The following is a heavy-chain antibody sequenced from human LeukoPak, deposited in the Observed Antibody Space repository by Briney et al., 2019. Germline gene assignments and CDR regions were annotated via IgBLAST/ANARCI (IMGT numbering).Heavy chain of an antibody. D-gene: IGHD3-22*01. Sequence: ASVKVSCKASGGTFSSYTISWVRQAPGQGLEWMGRIIPILGIANYAQKSQGRVTITADKSRSTAYMELSSLRSEDTAVYYCARSGYYYGDAFDIWGQGTMVTVSS. J-gene: IGHJ3*02. V-gene: IGHV1-69*02. CDR3: ARSGYYYGDAFDI. CDR2: IIPILGIA. CDR1: GGTFSSYT.